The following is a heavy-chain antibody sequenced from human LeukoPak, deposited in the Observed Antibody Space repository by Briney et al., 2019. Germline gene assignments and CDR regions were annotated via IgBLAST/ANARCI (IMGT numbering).Heavy chain of an antibody. V-gene: IGHV3-23*01. CDR1: GFTFSTYA. Sequence: GGSLRLSCAASGFTFSTYAVNWVRQAPGKGLEWVSTISGSGGSTYYADSVKGRFTISRDNSKNSLYLQMNSLRAEDTAVYYCAKFTGLNYFDYWGQGTLVTVSS. CDR2: ISGSGGST. J-gene: IGHJ4*02. D-gene: IGHD3-10*01. CDR3: AKFTGLNYFDY.